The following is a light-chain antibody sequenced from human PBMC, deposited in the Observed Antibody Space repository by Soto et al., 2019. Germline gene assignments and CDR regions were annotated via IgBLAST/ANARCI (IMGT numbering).Light chain of an antibody. CDR1: QSVSNF. J-gene: IGKJ1*01. V-gene: IGKV3-11*01. Sequence: EIVLTQSPATLSLSPGERATLTCRASQSVSNFLAWYQHKPGQAPRLLIYDASIRAAGVPARFSGSGSGTDFSLTISSLEPEDFAIYYCQQRSIWPPWTFGQGTKVDI. CDR3: QQRSIWPPWT. CDR2: DAS.